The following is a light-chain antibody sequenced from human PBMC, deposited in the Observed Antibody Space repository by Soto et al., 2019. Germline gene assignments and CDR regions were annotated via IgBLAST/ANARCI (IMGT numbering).Light chain of an antibody. J-gene: IGKJ4*01. CDR1: QSVSTQ. V-gene: IGKV3-15*01. CDR2: DAS. Sequence: EIVMTQSPATLSVSPGERATLSCRASQSVSTQLAWYQHKPGQAPRLLIYDASTRATGIPARFSGSGSGTEVTLTISSLQSGDFAVYYWQQYDNWPPLTFGGGTKVEIK. CDR3: QQYDNWPPLT.